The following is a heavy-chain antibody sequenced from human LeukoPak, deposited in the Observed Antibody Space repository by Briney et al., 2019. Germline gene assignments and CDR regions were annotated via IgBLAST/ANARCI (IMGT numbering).Heavy chain of an antibody. V-gene: IGHV4-59*01. J-gene: IGHJ4*02. CDR2: IYYSGST. CDR1: GGSISSYY. Sequence: PSETLSLTCTVSGGSISSYYWSWIRQPPGKGLEWIGYIYYSGSTNYNPSLKSRVTISVDTSKNQFSLKLSSMTAADTAVYYCARDADFDYWGQGTLVTVSS. CDR3: ARDADFDY.